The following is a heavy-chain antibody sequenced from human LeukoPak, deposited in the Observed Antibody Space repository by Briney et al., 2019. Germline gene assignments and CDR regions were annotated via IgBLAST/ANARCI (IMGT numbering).Heavy chain of an antibody. CDR1: GFTVSSTY. J-gene: IGHJ5*02. Sequence: GGSLRLSCAASGFTVSSTYMNWVRQAPGKGLEWVSVIYSGGAAYYADSVRDRFTISRHNSKNTLYLQMNSLRDEDTAVYYCATDVTWGQGTLVTVSS. CDR3: ATDVT. V-gene: IGHV3-53*04. CDR2: IYSGGAA.